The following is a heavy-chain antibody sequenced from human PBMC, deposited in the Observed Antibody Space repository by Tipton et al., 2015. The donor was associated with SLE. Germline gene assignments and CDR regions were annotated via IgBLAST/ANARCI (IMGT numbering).Heavy chain of an antibody. Sequence: TLSLTCAVYGGSFSVYYWSWIRKPPGKGLEWIGEINHSGSTNYNPSLKSRVTISIDTSKNQFSLKLSSVTAADTAVYYCASTRTYYDFWSAYPFDYWGQGILVTVSS. D-gene: IGHD3-3*01. CDR2: INHSGST. CDR3: ASTRTYYDFWSAYPFDY. J-gene: IGHJ4*02. V-gene: IGHV4-34*01. CDR1: GGSFSVYY.